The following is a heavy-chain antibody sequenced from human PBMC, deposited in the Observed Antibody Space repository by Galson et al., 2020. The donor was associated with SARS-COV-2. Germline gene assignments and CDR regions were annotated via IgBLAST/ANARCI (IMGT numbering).Heavy chain of an antibody. D-gene: IGHD3-22*01. Sequence: SGPTLAKPTQTLTLTCTFSGYSLSTSGMCVSWIRQPPGKALEWLALIDWDDDKYYSTSLKTRLTISKDTSKNQVVLTMTNMDPVDTATYYCARTRITMIVGEDWYFDLWGRGTLVTVSS. CDR3: ARTRITMIVGEDWYFDL. J-gene: IGHJ2*01. CDR1: GYSLSTSGMC. CDR2: IDWDDDK. V-gene: IGHV2-70*01.